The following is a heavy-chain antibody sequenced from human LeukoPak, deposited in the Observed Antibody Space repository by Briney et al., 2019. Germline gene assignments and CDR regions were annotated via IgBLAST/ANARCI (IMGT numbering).Heavy chain of an antibody. CDR3: ARGYYDSSGDYYGMDV. CDR1: SRTFISYG. J-gene: IGHJ6*02. Sequence: ASVKVSCKASSRTFISYGIGWVRQAPGQGLEWMGWTSGYKGKTNYAQKFQGRVTMTRNTSISTAYMELSSLRSEDTAVYYCARGYYDSSGDYYGMDVWGQGTTVTVSS. D-gene: IGHD3-22*01. V-gene: IGHV1-18*01. CDR2: TSGYKGKT.